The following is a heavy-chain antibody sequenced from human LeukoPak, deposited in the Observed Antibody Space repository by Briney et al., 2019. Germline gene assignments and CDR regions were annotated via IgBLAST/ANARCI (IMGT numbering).Heavy chain of an antibody. CDR3: AREPRLAVY. J-gene: IGHJ4*02. V-gene: IGHV3-11*01. Sequence: GGSLRLSCAGSGFAFSDYYMTWIRQAPGRGLEFISYISGSGNSIVYADSVKGRFTISRDNAKDSLYLQMNSLRDEDTAVYYCAREPRLAVYWGQGTLVTVSS. D-gene: IGHD6-19*01. CDR1: GFAFSDYY. CDR2: ISGSGNSI.